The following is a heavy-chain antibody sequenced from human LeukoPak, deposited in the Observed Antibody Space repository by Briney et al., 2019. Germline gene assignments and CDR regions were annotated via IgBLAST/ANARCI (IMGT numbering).Heavy chain of an antibody. CDR2: ISAYNGNT. Sequence: ASVKVSCKASGYIFTAHYIHWVRQAPGQGLEWMGWISAYNGNTNYAQKLQGRVTMTTDTSTSTAYMELRSLRSDDTAVYYCARGHGSGRLGAFDIWGQGTMVTVSS. CDR1: GYIFTAHY. D-gene: IGHD3-10*01. CDR3: ARGHGSGRLGAFDI. V-gene: IGHV1-18*04. J-gene: IGHJ3*02.